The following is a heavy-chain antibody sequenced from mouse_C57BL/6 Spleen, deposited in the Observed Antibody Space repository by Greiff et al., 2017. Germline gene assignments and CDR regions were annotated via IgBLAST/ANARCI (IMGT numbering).Heavy chain of an antibody. CDR2: IYPGDGDT. J-gene: IGHJ4*01. CDR3: ASLTGGRAMDY. CDR1: GYAFSSYW. V-gene: IGHV1-80*01. D-gene: IGHD4-1*01. Sequence: QVQLKQSGAELVKPGASVKISCKASGYAFSSYWMNWVKQRPGKGLEWIGQIYPGDGDTNYNGKFKGKATLTADKSSSTAYMQLSSLTSEDSSVDFCASLTGGRAMDYWGQGTSVTVSS.